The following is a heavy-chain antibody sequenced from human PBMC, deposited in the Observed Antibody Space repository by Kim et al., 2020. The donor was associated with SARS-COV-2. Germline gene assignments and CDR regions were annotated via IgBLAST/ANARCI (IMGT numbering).Heavy chain of an antibody. Sequence: HHPSRTSRVTISVDTSQNQFSLKLSSVTAADTAVYYCARYSSTWNRFDPWGQGTLVTVSS. V-gene: IGHV4-4*09. CDR3: ARYSSTWNRFDP. J-gene: IGHJ5*02. D-gene: IGHD6-13*01.